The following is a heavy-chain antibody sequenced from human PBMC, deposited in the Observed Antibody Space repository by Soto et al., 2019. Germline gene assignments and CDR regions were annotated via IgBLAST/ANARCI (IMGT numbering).Heavy chain of an antibody. CDR1: GYSFTTYW. V-gene: IGHV5-10-1*03. CDR2: IDPGDSYA. D-gene: IGHD5-18*01. CDR3: VRRYGY. Sequence: EVQLAQSGAEVKKAGESLRISCKASGYSFTTYWISWVRQMPGKGLEWMGKIDPGDSYADYSPSFQGHVTISVDKSVSTAYLQWNSLKASDTAIYYCVRRYGYWGQGTLVTVSS. J-gene: IGHJ4*02.